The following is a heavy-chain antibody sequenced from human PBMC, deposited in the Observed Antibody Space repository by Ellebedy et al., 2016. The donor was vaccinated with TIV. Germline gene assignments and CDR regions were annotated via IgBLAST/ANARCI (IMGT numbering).Heavy chain of an antibody. Sequence: GGSLRLSCAASGFTFSSYAMHWVRQAPGKGLEWVAVISYDGSNKYYADSVKGRFTISRDTSKNTLYLQMNSLRAEDTAVYYCATTPSDSSAWFDYWGQGTLVTVSS. CDR3: ATTPSDSSAWFDY. CDR1: GFTFSSYA. D-gene: IGHD6-19*01. V-gene: IGHV3-30*04. CDR2: ISYDGSNK. J-gene: IGHJ5*01.